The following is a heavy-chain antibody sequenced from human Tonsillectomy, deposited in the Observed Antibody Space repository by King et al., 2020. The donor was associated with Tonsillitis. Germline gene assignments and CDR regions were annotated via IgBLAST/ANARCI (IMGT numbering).Heavy chain of an antibody. CDR1: GFTFSDSY. Sequence: VQLVESGGGLVKPRGSLRLSCAASGFTFSDSYMSWIRQAPGKGLEWVSYISRSGSTLHYADSVKGRFTISRDNAKNSLYLQMNSLRAEDTAVYFCARVYGDYDLYYYYGLDVWGQGTTVTVSS. D-gene: IGHD4-17*01. J-gene: IGHJ6*02. V-gene: IGHV3-11*01. CDR2: ISRSGSTL. CDR3: ARVYGDYDLYYYYGLDV.